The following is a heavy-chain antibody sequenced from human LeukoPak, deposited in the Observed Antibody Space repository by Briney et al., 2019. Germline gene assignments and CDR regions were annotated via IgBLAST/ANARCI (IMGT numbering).Heavy chain of an antibody. CDR2: IYYSGST. J-gene: IGHJ4*02. CDR3: ARLVAGTGEYNFDY. CDR1: GGSISSSSYY. Sequence: SETLSLTCTVSGGSISSSSYYWGWIRQPPGKGLEWIGSIYYSGSTYYNPSLKSRLTISLDTSKKQFSLRLSSVTAADTAVYYCARLVAGTGEYNFDYWGQGTLVTVSS. D-gene: IGHD6-19*01. V-gene: IGHV4-39*07.